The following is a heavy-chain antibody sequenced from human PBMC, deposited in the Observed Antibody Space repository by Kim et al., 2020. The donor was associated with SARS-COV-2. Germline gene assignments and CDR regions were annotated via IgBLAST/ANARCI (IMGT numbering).Heavy chain of an antibody. V-gene: IGHV1-8*01. D-gene: IGHD3-9*01. CDR1: GYTFTSYD. CDR3: ARGNYDILTRLDYGMDV. Sequence: ASVKVSCKASGYTFTSYDINWVRQATGQGLEWMGWMNPNSGNTGYAQKFQGRVTMTRNTSISTAYMELSSLRSEDTAVYYCARGNYDILTRLDYGMDVWGQGTTVTVSS. J-gene: IGHJ6*02. CDR2: MNPNSGNT.